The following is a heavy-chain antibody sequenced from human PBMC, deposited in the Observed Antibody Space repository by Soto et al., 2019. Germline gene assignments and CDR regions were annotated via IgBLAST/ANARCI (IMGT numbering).Heavy chain of an antibody. V-gene: IGHV3-30*03. Sequence: QVQLVESGGGVVQPGRSLRLSCAASGFTFTSYGMHWVRQAPGKGLEWVAVISYDGGNKDYADSVKGRFTISRDNSKXXXXXXXXXXXXXXTXXXXXAXDRRVRGFNGMDVWGQGTTVTVSS. CDR2: ISYDGGNK. J-gene: IGHJ6*02. D-gene: IGHD3-10*01. CDR1: GFTFTSYG. CDR3: AXDRRVRGFNGMDV.